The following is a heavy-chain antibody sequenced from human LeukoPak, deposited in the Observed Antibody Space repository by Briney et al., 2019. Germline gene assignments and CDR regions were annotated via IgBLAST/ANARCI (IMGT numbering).Heavy chain of an antibody. J-gene: IGHJ1*01. CDR1: GFTFSDYN. CDR2: ISSSGSTI. D-gene: IGHD1-26*01. V-gene: IGHV3-11*04. Sequence: GGSLRLSCAASGFTFSDYNMCWIRLPPRPGLEWVSYISSSGSTIYYADPVKGRFTISRDNAKNSLYLQMNSLRPEDTAVYYCGVGGAGRGYFPNWGQGSLVIVSS. CDR3: GVGGAGRGYFPN.